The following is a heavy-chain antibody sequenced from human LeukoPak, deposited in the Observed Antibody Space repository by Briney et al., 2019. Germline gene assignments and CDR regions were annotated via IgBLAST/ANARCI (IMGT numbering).Heavy chain of an antibody. CDR3: ARDPGDIVANWNRGYFEY. Sequence: PGGSLRLSCAASGFTFSSYGMHWVRQAPGKGLEWVAVIWYDGSNKYYADSVKGRFTISRDNSKNTLYLQMNSLRAEDTAVYYCARDPGDIVANWNRGYFEYWGQGPLVPVSS. V-gene: IGHV3-33*01. J-gene: IGHJ4*02. CDR2: IWYDGSNK. CDR1: GFTFSSYG. D-gene: IGHD5-12*01.